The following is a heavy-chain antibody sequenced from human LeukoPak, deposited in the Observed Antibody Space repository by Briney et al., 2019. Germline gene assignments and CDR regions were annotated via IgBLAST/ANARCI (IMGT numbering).Heavy chain of an antibody. J-gene: IGHJ4*02. Sequence: GGSLRLSCAVSGLTFSSSWMDWVRQAPGKGLEWVASINPDGIKRYSADSVKDRFTISSDNARNSLYLQMDSLRVEDTAFYYCARDLAFSRLDYWGQGVLVTVSS. D-gene: IGHD2/OR15-2a*01. CDR1: GLTFSSSW. CDR2: INPDGIKR. CDR3: ARDLAFSRLDY. V-gene: IGHV3-7*01.